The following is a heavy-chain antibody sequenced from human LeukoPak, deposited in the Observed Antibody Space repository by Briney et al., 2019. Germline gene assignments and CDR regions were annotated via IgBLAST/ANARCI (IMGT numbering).Heavy chain of an antibody. CDR2: INPNTSAT. D-gene: IGHD6-19*01. Sequence: GASVKVSCKPTGYTFTGYYLHLLRQAPGQGFEWLGWINPNTSATMSAQKFQGRVTMTRDTSIDTAYMELSRLTSDDTAVYYCARDRVGSGWPRPYYFEKWGQGTLVTVSS. CDR1: GYTFTGYY. CDR3: ARDRVGSGWPRPYYFEK. J-gene: IGHJ4*02. V-gene: IGHV1-2*02.